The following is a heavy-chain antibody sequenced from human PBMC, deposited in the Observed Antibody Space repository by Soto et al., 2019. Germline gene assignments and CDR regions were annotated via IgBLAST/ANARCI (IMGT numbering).Heavy chain of an antibody. J-gene: IGHJ6*03. CDR2: INHSGST. Sequence: PSETLSLTCAVYGGSFSGYYWSWIRQPPGKGLEWIGEINHSGSTNYNPSLKSRVTISVDTSKNQFSLKLSSVTAADTAVYYCARADLGYCSGGSCYRSGSYYYYMDVWGKGTTVTVSS. CDR1: GGSFSGYY. CDR3: ARADLGYCSGGSCYRSGSYYYYMDV. V-gene: IGHV4-34*01. D-gene: IGHD2-15*01.